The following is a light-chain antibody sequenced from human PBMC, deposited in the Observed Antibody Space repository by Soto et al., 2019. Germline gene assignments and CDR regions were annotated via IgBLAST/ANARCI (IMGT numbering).Light chain of an antibody. Sequence: EIVLTQSPGTLSPSPGERATLTCRASEGVGSNLAWYQQKPGQPPRLLIYGTSIRATGIPARFSGSGSGTEFTLAISSLQSEDFAVYFCQQYNNWPPWTFGQGTKVDIK. CDR2: GTS. CDR1: EGVGSN. CDR3: QQYNNWPPWT. V-gene: IGKV3-15*01. J-gene: IGKJ1*01.